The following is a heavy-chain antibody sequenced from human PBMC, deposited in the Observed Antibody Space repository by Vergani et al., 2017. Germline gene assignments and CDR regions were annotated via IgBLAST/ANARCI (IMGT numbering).Heavy chain of an antibody. Sequence: EVELVQSGPEMRKPGESLKISCKGSEYSFGNYWIGWVRQMPGKGLEWMGIIYPADSDTRYSPSFKGQVTISADNSISTAFLQWDSLKASDTALYYCAKHTTYTDSWGQGTLVTVSS. V-gene: IGHV5-51*01. CDR3: AKHTTYTDS. J-gene: IGHJ4*02. CDR2: IYPADSDT. D-gene: IGHD1-1*01. CDR1: EYSFGNYW.